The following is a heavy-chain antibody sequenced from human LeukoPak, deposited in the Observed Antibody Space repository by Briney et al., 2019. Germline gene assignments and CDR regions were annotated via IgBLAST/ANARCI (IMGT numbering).Heavy chain of an antibody. V-gene: IGHV4-34*01. J-gene: IGHJ6*03. D-gene: IGHD6-6*01. CDR2: INHSGST. CDR3: ARPHPIAAWDMDV. CDR1: GGSFSGYY. Sequence: SETLFLTCAVYGGSFSGYYWSWIRQPPGKGLEWIGEINHSGSTNYNPSLKSRVTISVDASKNQFSLKLSSVTAADTAVYYCARPHPIAAWDMDVWGKGTTVTVSS.